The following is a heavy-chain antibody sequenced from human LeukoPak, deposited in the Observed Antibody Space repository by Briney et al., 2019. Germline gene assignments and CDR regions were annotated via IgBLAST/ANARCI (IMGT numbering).Heavy chain of an antibody. Sequence: WGTLRLSCAASGFIFSNYAMSWVRQPPGKGLEWVWAIGGRDGGTYYADSVKGGFTVSRDDPKNTLYLQMNTLRGEDTAVYYCAKWGDYYILTGYYGSDYWGHGTLVTVSS. J-gene: IGHJ4*01. CDR3: AKWGDYYILTGYYGSDY. CDR2: IGGRDGGT. D-gene: IGHD3-9*01. CDR1: GFIFSNYA. V-gene: IGHV3-23*01.